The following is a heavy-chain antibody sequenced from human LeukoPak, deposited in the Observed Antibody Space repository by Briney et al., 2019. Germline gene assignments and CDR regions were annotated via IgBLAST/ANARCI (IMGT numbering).Heavy chain of an antibody. CDR1: GGSISSSDYY. D-gene: IGHD3-10*01. CDR3: ARDLDEEYYGSGSLDY. CDR2: IYTSGST. Sequence: SETLSLTCTVSGGSISSSDYYWGWIRQPAGKGLEWIGRIYTSGSTNYNPSLESRVTMSVDTSKNQFSLKLSSVTAADTAVYYCARDLDEEYYGSGSLDYWGQGTLVTVSS. V-gene: IGHV4-61*02. J-gene: IGHJ4*02.